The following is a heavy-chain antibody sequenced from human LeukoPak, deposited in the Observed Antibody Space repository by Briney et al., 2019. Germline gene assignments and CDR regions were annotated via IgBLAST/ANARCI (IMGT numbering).Heavy chain of an antibody. CDR2: ISSSSSYI. J-gene: IGHJ4*02. Sequence: TGGSLRLSCAASGFTFSSYWMHWVRQAPGKGLEWVSSISSSSSYIYYADSVKGRFTISRDNAKNSLYLQMNSLRAEDTAVYYCASWAGNTQSDSWSGPFDYWGQGTLVTVSS. V-gene: IGHV3-21*01. D-gene: IGHD3-3*01. CDR3: ASWAGNTQSDSWSGPFDY. CDR1: GFTFSSYW.